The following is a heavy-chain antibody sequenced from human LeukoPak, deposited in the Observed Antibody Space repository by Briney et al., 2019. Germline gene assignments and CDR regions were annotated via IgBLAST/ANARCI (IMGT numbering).Heavy chain of an antibody. D-gene: IGHD2-2*01. CDR3: ARDPIDHIVVVPAATNWFDP. CDR1: GYTFTGYY. J-gene: IGHJ5*02. CDR2: INPNSGGT. V-gene: IGHV1-2*02. Sequence: ASVKVSCKASGYTFTGYYMHWVRQAPGQGLEWMGWINPNSGGTNYAQKFQGRVTMTRDTSISTAYMELSSLRSEDTAVYYCARDPIDHIVVVPAATNWFDPWGQGTLVTVSS.